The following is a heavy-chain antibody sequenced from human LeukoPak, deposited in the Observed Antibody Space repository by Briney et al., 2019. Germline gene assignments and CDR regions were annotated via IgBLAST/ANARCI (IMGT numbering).Heavy chain of an antibody. D-gene: IGHD5-12*01. CDR3: ARGNSGYDLTSSDY. Sequence: SVKVSCKASGGTFSSYAISWVRQAPGQGLEWMGGIIPIFGTANYAQKFQGRVTTTADESTSTAYMELSSLRSEDTAVYYCARGNSGYDLTSSDYWGQGTLVTVSS. J-gene: IGHJ4*02. V-gene: IGHV1-69*13. CDR1: GGTFSSYA. CDR2: IIPIFGTA.